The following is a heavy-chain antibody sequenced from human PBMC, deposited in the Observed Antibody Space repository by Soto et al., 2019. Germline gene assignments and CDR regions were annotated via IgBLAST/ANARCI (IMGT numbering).Heavy chain of an antibody. CDR2: VYARGAT. V-gene: IGHV4-4*07. CDR1: GASITSYY. J-gene: IGHJ6*02. Sequence: QVELQESGPGLVKPSETLSLTCSVSGASITSYYWSWIRQSAGEGLQWFGRVYARGATNCNPSLTSRVTRSGDSSKNQFSLRLTSVTAADTVVYYCARSSGDDFFYYGMVVCGHGTTVTVSS. CDR3: ARSSGDDFFYYGMVV. D-gene: IGHD4-17*01.